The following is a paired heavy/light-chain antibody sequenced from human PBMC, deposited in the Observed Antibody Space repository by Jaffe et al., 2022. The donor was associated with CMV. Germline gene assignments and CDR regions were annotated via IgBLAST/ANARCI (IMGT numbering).Light chain of an antibody. Sequence: DIQMTQSPSSLSASVGDRVTITCRASQGISNSLAWYQQEPGRAPKVLLYSTSILESGVPSRFSGSGSGTDYALTISSLQPEDFATYYCQQYYTITPTFGQGTKLEIK. V-gene: IGKV1-NL1*01. J-gene: IGKJ2*01. CDR2: STS. CDR1: QGISNS. CDR3: QQYYTITPT.
Heavy chain of an antibody. CDR1: GFSFSDYY. V-gene: IGHV3-11*01. J-gene: IGHJ4*02. CDR3: ARSYGSSWYNPIRY. D-gene: IGHD6-13*01. Sequence: QVQLVESGGGLVKSGESLSLSCTTSGFSFSDYYMIWIRQVPGKGLEFVSSISSRGTTKYYAESVEGRFTTSRDNARKSLFLQMNSLRAEDTAIYYCARSYGSSWYNPIRYWGQGTLVTVSS. CDR2: ISSRGTTK.